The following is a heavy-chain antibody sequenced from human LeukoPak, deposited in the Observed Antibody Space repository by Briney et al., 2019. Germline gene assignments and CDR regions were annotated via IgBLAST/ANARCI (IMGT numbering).Heavy chain of an antibody. CDR2: ISYDGSNK. J-gene: IGHJ4*02. Sequence: GGSLRLSCAASGFTFSSYGMHWVRQAPGKGLEWVAVISYDGSNKYYAGSVKGRFTIPRDNSKNTLYLQMNSLRAEDTAVYYCAKQGVVEYAAGRSQSVDYWGQGTLVTVSS. V-gene: IGHV3-30*18. CDR1: GFTFSSYG. CDR3: AKQGVVEYAAGRSQSVDY. D-gene: IGHD2-15*01.